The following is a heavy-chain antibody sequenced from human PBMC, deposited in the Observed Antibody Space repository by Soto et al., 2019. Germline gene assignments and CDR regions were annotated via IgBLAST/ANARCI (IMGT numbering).Heavy chain of an antibody. D-gene: IGHD6-19*01. CDR3: ARATLSGWYYFDY. V-gene: IGHV3-74*01. J-gene: IGHJ4*02. CDR1: GFTFSSYW. Sequence: GGSLRLSCAASGFTFSSYWMHWARQAPGKGLVWVSRINSDGSSTSYADSVKGRFTISRDNAKNTLYLQMNSLRAEDTAVYYCARATLSGWYYFDYWGQGTLVTVSS. CDR2: INSDGSST.